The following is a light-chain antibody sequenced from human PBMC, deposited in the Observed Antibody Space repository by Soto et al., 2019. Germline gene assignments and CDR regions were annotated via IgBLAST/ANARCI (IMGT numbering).Light chain of an antibody. V-gene: IGKV3-15*01. CDR1: QSISDT. CDR2: GAS. J-gene: IGKJ1*01. CDR3: QQYNNWPWT. Sequence: EIVMTQSPATLSVSPGGRATLSCRSSQSISDTLAWYQQKPGQAPRLLIYGASTSAPCFPARFTGSGSGTDFTLTNSSLQSEDFAVYYCQQYNNWPWTFGQGTKVEIK.